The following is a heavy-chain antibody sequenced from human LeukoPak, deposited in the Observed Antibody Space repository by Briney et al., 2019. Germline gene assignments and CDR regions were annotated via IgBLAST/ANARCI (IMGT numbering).Heavy chain of an antibody. J-gene: IGHJ4*02. D-gene: IGHD7-27*01. V-gene: IGHV1-69*13. CDR1: GGTFSSYA. Sequence: VASVKVSCKASGGTFSSYAISWVRQAPGQGLEWMGGIIPIFGTANYAQKFQGRVTITADESTGTAYMKLSSLRSEDTAVYYCARDRITGDRGCWGQGTLVTVSS. CDR2: IIPIFGTA. CDR3: ARDRITGDRGC.